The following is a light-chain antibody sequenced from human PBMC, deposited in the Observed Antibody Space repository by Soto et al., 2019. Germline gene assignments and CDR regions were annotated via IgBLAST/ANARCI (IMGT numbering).Light chain of an antibody. CDR1: QSVSSSY. CDR2: GAS. J-gene: IGKJ3*01. Sequence: EFVLTQSPGTLSLSPGERATLSCRASQSVSSSYLAWYQQKPGQAPRLLIYGASSRATGIPDSFSGSGSGTDFTLTISRLEPEDFAVYYCQQYGSSPFTFGPGTKVDIK. V-gene: IGKV3-20*01. CDR3: QQYGSSPFT.